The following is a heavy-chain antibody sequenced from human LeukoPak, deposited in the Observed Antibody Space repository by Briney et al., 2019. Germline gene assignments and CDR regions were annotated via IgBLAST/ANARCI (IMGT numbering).Heavy chain of an antibody. V-gene: IGHV4-4*07. D-gene: IGHD2-15*01. CDR2: IHTSGST. CDR3: ARVICSGGSCRFDY. CDR1: GGSISSYY. J-gene: IGHJ4*02. Sequence: PETLSLTCTVSGGSISSYYWNWIRQPAGKGLEWIGRIHTSGSTNYNPSLKSRVTMSVDTSKNKFSLKLSSVTAADTAVYYCARVICSGGSCRFDYWGQGTLVTVSS.